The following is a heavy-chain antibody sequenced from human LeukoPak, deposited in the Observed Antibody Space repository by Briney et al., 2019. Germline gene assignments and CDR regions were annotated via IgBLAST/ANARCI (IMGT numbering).Heavy chain of an antibody. CDR2: IYSAGSI. CDR3: AKGHCTNGICWLD. Sequence: PGGSLRLSCAASGFTVSSTYMSWVRQAPGKGLEWVSIIYSAGSIYYADSVKGRFTISRDNSKNTLYLQMNSLRAEDTAVYYCAKGHCTNGICWLDWGQGTLVTVSS. D-gene: IGHD2-8*01. V-gene: IGHV3-53*01. CDR1: GFTVSSTY. J-gene: IGHJ4*02.